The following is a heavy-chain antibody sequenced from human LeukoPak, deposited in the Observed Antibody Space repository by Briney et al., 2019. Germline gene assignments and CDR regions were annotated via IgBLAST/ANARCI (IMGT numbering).Heavy chain of an antibody. CDR3: ARDSSAEELWFGTEFDY. CDR1: GYTFTSYG. Sequence: ASVKVSCKASGYTFTSYGISWVRQAPGQGLEWMGWISAYNGNTNYAQKLQGRVTMTTDTSTSTAYMELRSLRSDDTAVYYCARDSSAEELWFGTEFDYWGQGTPVTVSS. V-gene: IGHV1-18*01. D-gene: IGHD3-10*01. CDR2: ISAYNGNT. J-gene: IGHJ4*02.